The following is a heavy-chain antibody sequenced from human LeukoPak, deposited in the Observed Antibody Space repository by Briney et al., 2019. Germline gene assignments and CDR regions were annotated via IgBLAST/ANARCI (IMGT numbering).Heavy chain of an antibody. Sequence: GGSLRLSCAASGFTFSNAWMSWVRQAPGKGLEWVGRIKSKTDGGTTDYAAPVKGRFTISRDDSKSTLYLQMNSLKTEDTAVYYCTTDHRGEKAGGLDYWGQGTLVTVSS. V-gene: IGHV3-15*01. CDR1: GFTFSNAW. CDR3: TTDHRGEKAGGLDY. CDR2: IKSKTDGGTT. D-gene: IGHD4-17*01. J-gene: IGHJ4*02.